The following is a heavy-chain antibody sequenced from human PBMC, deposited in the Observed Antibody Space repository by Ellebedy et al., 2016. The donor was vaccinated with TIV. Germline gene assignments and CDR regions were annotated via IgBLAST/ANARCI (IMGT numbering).Heavy chain of an antibody. Sequence: GRFTISRDNSKNTLYLQMNSLRAKDTAVYYCARDGGSTSHFDYWGQGTLVTVSS. CDR3: ARDGGSTSHFDY. J-gene: IGHJ4*02. D-gene: IGHD2-2*01. V-gene: IGHV3-30*01.